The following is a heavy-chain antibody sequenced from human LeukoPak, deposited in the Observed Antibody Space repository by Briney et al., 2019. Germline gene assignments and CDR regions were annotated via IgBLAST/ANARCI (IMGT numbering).Heavy chain of an antibody. J-gene: IGHJ4*02. CDR2: INSDGSST. CDR1: GFTFSSYW. CDR3: ARGEQQLPAPVPPHFDY. Sequence: GGSLRLSCAASGFTFSSYWMHWVRQAPGKGLVWVSRINSDGSSTSYADSVKGRFTISRDNAKNTLYLQMNSLRAEDTAVYYCARGEQQLPAPVPPHFDYWGQGTLVTVSS. D-gene: IGHD6-13*01. V-gene: IGHV3-74*01.